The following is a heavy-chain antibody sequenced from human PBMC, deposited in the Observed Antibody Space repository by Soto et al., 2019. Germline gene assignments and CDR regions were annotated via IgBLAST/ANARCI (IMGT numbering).Heavy chain of an antibody. J-gene: IGHJ5*02. CDR3: ARDTSGSLIGGWFDP. V-gene: IGHV1-69*08. CDR2: IIPILGIA. CDR1: GGTFSSYT. D-gene: IGHD3-10*01. Sequence: QVQLVQSGAEVKKPGSSVKVSCKASGGTFSSYTISWVRQAPGQGLEWMGRIIPILGIANYAQKFQGRVTIXADXSXNTAYMELSSLRSEDTAVYYCARDTSGSLIGGWFDPWGQGTLVTVSS.